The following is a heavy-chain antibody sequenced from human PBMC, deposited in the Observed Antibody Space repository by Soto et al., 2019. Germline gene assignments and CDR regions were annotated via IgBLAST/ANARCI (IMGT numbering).Heavy chain of an antibody. J-gene: IGHJ6*02. CDR1: GASISSSTYY. CDR2: IYYSGTT. D-gene: IGHD1-20*01. CDR3: AKITGTHPYYYYGMDV. V-gene: IGHV4-39*01. Sequence: SETLSLTCTVSGASISSSTYYWGWIRQPPGKGLEWIGSIYYSGTTYYNPSLKSRVTISVDTSKNQFSLKLSSVTAADTAVYYCAKITGTHPYYYYGMDVWGQGTTVT.